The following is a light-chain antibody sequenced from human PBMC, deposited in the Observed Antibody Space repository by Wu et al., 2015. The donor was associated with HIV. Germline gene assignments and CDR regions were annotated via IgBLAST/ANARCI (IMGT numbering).Light chain of an antibody. V-gene: IGKV3-15*01. CDR2: SAS. CDR1: QSIHIN. CDR3: QQFNSWPRT. J-gene: IGKJ1*01. Sequence: ETVMTQSPATLSVSPGERVTLSCRASQSIHINLAWYQQKPGQAPRLLIYSASTRATDIPARFSGSGSGTEFTLTISSLQSEDFAVYYCQQFNSWPRTFGPGTKVEVK.